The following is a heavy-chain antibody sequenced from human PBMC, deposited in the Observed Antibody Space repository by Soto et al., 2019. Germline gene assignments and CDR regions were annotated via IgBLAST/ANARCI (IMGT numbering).Heavy chain of an antibody. D-gene: IGHD3-3*01. Sequence: ASVKVSCKVSGYTLTELSMHWVRQAPGKGLEWMGGFDPEDGETIYAQKFQGRVTMTEDTSTDTAYMELSSLRSEDTAVYYCATRAITIFGVVIVMSAFDIWGQGTMVTVSS. CDR2: FDPEDGET. CDR3: ATRAITIFGVVIVMSAFDI. J-gene: IGHJ3*02. V-gene: IGHV1-24*01. CDR1: GYTLTELS.